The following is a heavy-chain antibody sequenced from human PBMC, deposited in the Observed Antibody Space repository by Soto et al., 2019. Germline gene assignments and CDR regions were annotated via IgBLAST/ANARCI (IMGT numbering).Heavy chain of an antibody. CDR2: VYHNGNA. V-gene: IGHV4-30-2*01. CDR3: DARPYSYYGLDV. J-gene: IGHJ6*02. CDR1: VVSISTPGYS. D-gene: IGHD3-10*01. Sequence: PSETLSLTCTFSVVSISTPGYSWSWIGQPPGKAPEWIGYVYHNGNAYPKPSLKSRVTISLDGAKNQFSLKMTSVTAADTGLYYCDARPYSYYGLDVWGQGTTVTVSS.